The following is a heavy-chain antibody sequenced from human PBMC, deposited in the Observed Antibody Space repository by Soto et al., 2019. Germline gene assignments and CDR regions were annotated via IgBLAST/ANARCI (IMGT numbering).Heavy chain of an antibody. Sequence: QVQLQESGPGLVKPSETLSLTCTVSGGSIGSDYWSWIRQPPGKGLEWIGYIYYTGSINYNPSLKSRVTISADTSESQVSLKLSTVTAADTALYYCAYSSRWSTPFDYWGQGILVTVSS. CDR1: GGSIGSDY. D-gene: IGHD6-13*01. V-gene: IGHV4-59*08. CDR2: IYYTGSI. J-gene: IGHJ4*02. CDR3: AYSSRWSTPFDY.